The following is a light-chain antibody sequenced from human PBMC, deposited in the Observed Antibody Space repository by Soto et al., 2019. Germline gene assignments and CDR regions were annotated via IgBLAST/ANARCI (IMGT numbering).Light chain of an antibody. CDR2: GAS. Sequence: EIVMTQSPATLSVSPGERATLSCRASQSVSSNLAWYQQKPGQAPRLLIFGASTRATGIPARFSGSGSETEFTLTISSLQSEDFAVYYCEQYKSWPYTFGQGTRLEIK. V-gene: IGKV3-15*01. CDR3: EQYKSWPYT. CDR1: QSVSSN. J-gene: IGKJ5*01.